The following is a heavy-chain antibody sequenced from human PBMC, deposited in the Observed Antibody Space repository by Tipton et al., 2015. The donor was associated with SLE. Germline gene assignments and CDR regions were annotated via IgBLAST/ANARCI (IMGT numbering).Heavy chain of an antibody. CDR3: ARGISGYNSSWYYYYYVMDV. CDR1: GGSIIDYY. J-gene: IGHJ6*02. CDR2: IYYSGST. Sequence: TLSLTCTVSGGSIIDYYWSWVRQPPGKGLEWIGNIYYSGSTFYNLSLKSRVTISADTSKNQLSLRLTSVTAADTAVYYCARGISGYNSSWYYYYYVMDVWGQGTTVTVSS. D-gene: IGHD6-13*01. V-gene: IGHV4-59*12.